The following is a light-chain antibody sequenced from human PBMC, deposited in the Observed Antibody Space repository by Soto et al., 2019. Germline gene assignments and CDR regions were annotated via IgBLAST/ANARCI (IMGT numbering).Light chain of an antibody. V-gene: IGKV1-39*01. CDR3: QQSYSTPPT. J-gene: IGKJ1*01. CDR1: QSISSY. CDR2: AAS. Sequence: DIQMTQSPSSLSASVGDRVTITCRASQSISSYLNWYQQKPGKAPKLLIYAASSLQSGVPSRFSGSGSGTDFTLPISTLQPEDFATYYCQQSYSTPPTFGQGTKVDI.